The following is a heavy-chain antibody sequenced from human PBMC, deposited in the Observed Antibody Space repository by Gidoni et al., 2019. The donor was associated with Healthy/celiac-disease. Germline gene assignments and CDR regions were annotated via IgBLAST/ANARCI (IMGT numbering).Heavy chain of an antibody. V-gene: IGHV3-74*01. CDR1: GFTLSSYW. CDR2: TNSDGSST. D-gene: IGHD1-1*01. J-gene: IGHJ3*02. Sequence: EVQLVESGGGLVQPGGSLRLSCAASGFTLSSYWLHWVRQAPGKGLVWVSRTNSDGSSTSYADSVKGRFTISRDNAKNTLYLQMNSLRAEDTAVYYCARDGSGFQNWNHPTDAFDIWGQGTMVTVSS. CDR3: ARDGSGFQNWNHPTDAFDI.